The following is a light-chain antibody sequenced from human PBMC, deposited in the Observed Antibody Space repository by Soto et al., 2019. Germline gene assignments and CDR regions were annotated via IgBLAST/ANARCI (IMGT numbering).Light chain of an antibody. J-gene: IGKJ4*01. CDR3: QQRGNRPPLT. V-gene: IGKV3-11*01. CDR2: DAS. Sequence: EIVLTQSPATLSLSPVERATLSCRASQNISTSLAWYQQKPGQAPRLLIYDASDRATGIPARFSGSGSGTDLTLTISSLEPEDFAVYYCQQRGNRPPLTFGGGTKVDI. CDR1: QNISTS.